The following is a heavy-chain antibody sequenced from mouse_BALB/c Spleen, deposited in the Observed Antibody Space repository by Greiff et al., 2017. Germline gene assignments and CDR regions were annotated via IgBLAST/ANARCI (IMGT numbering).Heavy chain of an antibody. CDR1: GFTFSSYT. CDR3: ARHGSGISH. CDR2: ISNGGGST. D-gene: IGHD4-1*01. J-gene: IGHJ3*01. Sequence: EVKLMESGGGLVQPGGSLKLSCAASGFTFSSYTMSWVRQTPEKRLEWVAYISNGGGSTYYPDTVKGRFTISRDNAKNTLYLQMSSLKSEDTAMYYCARHGSGISHWGQGTLVTVSA. V-gene: IGHV5-12-2*01.